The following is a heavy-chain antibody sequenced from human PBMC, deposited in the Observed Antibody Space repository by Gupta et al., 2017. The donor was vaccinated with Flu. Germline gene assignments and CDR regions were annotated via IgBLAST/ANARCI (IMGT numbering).Heavy chain of an antibody. V-gene: IGHV3-7*01. Sequence: EVQLVESGGGLVQPGGSLRLSCAASGFTFSSYWMSWVRQAPGKGLEWVANIKQDGSEKYYVDSVKGRFTISRDNAKNSLYLQMNSLRAEDTAVYYGARDRCSGGSCYHDYWGQGTLVTVSS. CDR1: GFTFSSYW. J-gene: IGHJ4*02. D-gene: IGHD2-15*01. CDR2: IKQDGSEK. CDR3: ARDRCSGGSCYHDY.